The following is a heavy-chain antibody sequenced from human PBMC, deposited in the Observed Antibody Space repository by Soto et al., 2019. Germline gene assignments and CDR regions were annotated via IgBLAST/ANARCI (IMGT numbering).Heavy chain of an antibody. CDR1: GGSICSYY. J-gene: IGHJ4*02. D-gene: IGHD5-12*01. CDR2: IYYSGST. Sequence: SERRSVTCSVSGGSICSYYWSWIRQPPGKGLEWIGYIYYSGSTNYNPSLKSRVTISVDTSKNQFSLKLSSVTAADTAVYYCASYSRYDYRFFDYWXQGTLVTVSS. V-gene: IGHV4-59*01. CDR3: ASYSRYDYRFFDY.